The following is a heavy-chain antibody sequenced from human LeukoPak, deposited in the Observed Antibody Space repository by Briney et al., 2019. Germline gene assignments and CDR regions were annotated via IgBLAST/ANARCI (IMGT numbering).Heavy chain of an antibody. Sequence: GGSLRLSCAASGFTFSPYYMNWVRQAPGKGLEWVSYISSSSRTIYYADSVKGRFTNSRDNAENSLYLQMSSLRAEDTAVYYCARSIGSEYYMDVWGTGTTVTVSS. CDR2: ISSSSRTI. CDR1: GFTFSPYY. J-gene: IGHJ6*03. V-gene: IGHV3-48*04. D-gene: IGHD2-15*01. CDR3: ARSIGSEYYMDV.